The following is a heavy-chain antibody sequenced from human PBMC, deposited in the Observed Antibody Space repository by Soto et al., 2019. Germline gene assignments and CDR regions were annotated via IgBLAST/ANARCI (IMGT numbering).Heavy chain of an antibody. CDR2: ISGSGGST. Sequence: GGSLRLSCAASGFTFSSYAMSWVRQAPGKGLEWVSAISGSGGSTYYADSVKGRFTISRDNSKNTLYLQMNSLRAEDTAVYYCAKDPPHRYCSGGSCETVAIYWGQGTLVTVSS. CDR1: GFTFSSYA. D-gene: IGHD2-15*01. V-gene: IGHV3-23*01. J-gene: IGHJ4*02. CDR3: AKDPPHRYCSGGSCETVAIY.